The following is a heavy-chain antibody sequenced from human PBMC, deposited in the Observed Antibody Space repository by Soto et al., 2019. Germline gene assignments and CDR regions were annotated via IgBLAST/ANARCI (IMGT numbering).Heavy chain of an antibody. J-gene: IGHJ4*02. CDR2: ISFSDGSI. CDR3: ARDIEPPGLFFDY. V-gene: IGHV3-11*01. CDR1: GFSFSDYY. Sequence: GGSLRLSCAASGFSFSDYYMSWIRQAPGKGLEWVSYISFSDGSIYYADSVKGRSTISRDNAKSSLYLQMNSLRAEDTAVYYCARDIEPPGLFFDYWGQGTLVTVSS. D-gene: IGHD6-13*01.